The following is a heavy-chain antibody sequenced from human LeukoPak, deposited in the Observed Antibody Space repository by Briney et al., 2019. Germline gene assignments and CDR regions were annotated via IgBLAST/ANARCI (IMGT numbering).Heavy chain of an antibody. CDR3: ARAPSSGYYYEYFST. V-gene: IGHV7-4-1*02. J-gene: IGHJ1*01. CDR1: GYTFTSYA. D-gene: IGHD3-22*01. Sequence: ASVKVSCKASGYTFTSYAMNWVRQAPGQGLEWMGWINTNTGNPTYAQGFTGRFVFSLDTSVSTAYLQISSLKAEDTAVYYCARAPSSGYYYEYFSTGARAPWSPSPQ. CDR2: INTNTGNP.